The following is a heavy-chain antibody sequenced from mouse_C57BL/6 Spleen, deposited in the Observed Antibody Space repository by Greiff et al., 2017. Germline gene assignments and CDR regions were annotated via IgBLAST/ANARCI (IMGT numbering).Heavy chain of an antibody. V-gene: IGHV5-9*01. CDR2: ISGGGGNT. CDR1: GFTFSSYT. J-gene: IGHJ2*01. CDR3: ARQDYGSSPYYFDY. D-gene: IGHD1-1*01. Sequence: EVMLVESGGGLVKPGGSLKLSCAASGFTFSSYTMSWVRQTPEKRLEWVATISGGGGNTYYPDSVKGRFTISRDNAKNTLYLQMSSLRSEDTALYYCARQDYGSSPYYFDYWGQGTTLTVSS.